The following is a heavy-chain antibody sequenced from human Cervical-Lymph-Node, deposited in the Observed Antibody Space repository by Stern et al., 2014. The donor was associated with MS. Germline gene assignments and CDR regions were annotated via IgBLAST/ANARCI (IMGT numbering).Heavy chain of an antibody. J-gene: IGHJ4*02. CDR2: ISGSGGST. V-gene: IGHV3-23*04. CDR1: GFTFSSYA. CDR3: ALRDIVVVVAATLPVF. D-gene: IGHD2-15*01. Sequence: EVQLVESGGGLVQPGGSLRLSCAASGFTFSSYAMSWVRQAPGKGLEWVSAISGSGGSTYYADSVKGRFTISRDNSKNTLYLQMNSLRAEDTAVYYCALRDIVVVVAATLPVFWGQGTLVTVSS.